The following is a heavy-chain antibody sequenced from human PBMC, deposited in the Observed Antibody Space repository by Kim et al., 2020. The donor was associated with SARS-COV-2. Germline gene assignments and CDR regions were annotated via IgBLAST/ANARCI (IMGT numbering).Heavy chain of an antibody. D-gene: IGHD3-10*01. J-gene: IGHJ4*02. CDR3: ARGPDLSMVRDNPKFDY. Sequence: ASVKVSCKASGYTFTSYYMHWVRQAPGQGLEWMGIINPSGGSTSYAQKFQGRVTMTRDTSTSTVYMELSSLRSEDTAVYYCARGPDLSMVRDNPKFDYWGQGTLVTVSS. V-gene: IGHV1-46*01. CDR2: INPSGGST. CDR1: GYTFTSYY.